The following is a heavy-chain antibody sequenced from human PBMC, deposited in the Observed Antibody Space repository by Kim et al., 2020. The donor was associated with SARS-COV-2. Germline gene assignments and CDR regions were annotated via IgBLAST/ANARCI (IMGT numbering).Heavy chain of an antibody. CDR3: ARDRGSSSWTEFDY. CDR1: GFTFSSYA. D-gene: IGHD6-13*01. CDR2: ISYDGSNK. V-gene: IGHV3-30*04. J-gene: IGHJ4*02. Sequence: GGSLRLSCAASGFTFSSYAMHWVRQAPGKGLEWVAVISYDGSNKYYADSVKGRFTISRDNSKNTLYLQMNSLRAEDTAVYYCARDRGSSSWTEFDYWGQGTLVTVSS.